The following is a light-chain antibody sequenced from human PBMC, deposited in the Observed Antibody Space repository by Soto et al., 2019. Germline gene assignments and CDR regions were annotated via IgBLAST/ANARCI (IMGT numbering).Light chain of an antibody. CDR1: SSDVGGYNY. J-gene: IGLJ2*01. Sequence: QSALTQPPSASGSPGQSVTISCTRTSSDVGGYNYVCWYQQYPGKAPKLMIYDVSKRPSGVADRFSGSKLGNTASLTVSGLQAEDEADYYCSSYAGGNVVVFGGGTKLTVL. CDR2: DVS. CDR3: SSYAGGNVVV. V-gene: IGLV2-8*01.